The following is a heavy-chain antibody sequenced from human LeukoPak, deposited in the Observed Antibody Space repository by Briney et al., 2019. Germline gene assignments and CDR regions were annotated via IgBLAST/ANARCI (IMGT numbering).Heavy chain of an antibody. CDR1: GFTFSSYG. CDR3: ATTVVLVVVAARDY. D-gene: IGHD2-15*01. Sequence: GGPLRLSCAASGFTFSSYGMHWVRQAPGKGLEWVAVISYDGSNKYYADSVKGRFTISRDNSKNTLYLQMNSLRAEDTAVYYCATTVVLVVVAARDYWGQGTLVTVSS. CDR2: ISYDGSNK. V-gene: IGHV3-30*03. J-gene: IGHJ4*02.